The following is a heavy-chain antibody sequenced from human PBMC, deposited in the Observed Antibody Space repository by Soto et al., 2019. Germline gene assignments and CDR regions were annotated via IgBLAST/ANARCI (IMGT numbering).Heavy chain of an antibody. CDR3: ARDALNPIAMDV. Sequence: QVQLQESGPGLVKPSQTLSLTCTVSGDSISSGGYYWGWIRQHPGKGLEWIGYIYYSGNTYYNPSLKSRDTISVDTSKNPLSLRLRSVTAADTAVYYCARDALNPIAMDVWGQGTTVTVSS. V-gene: IGHV4-31*03. J-gene: IGHJ6*02. CDR1: GDSISSGGYY. CDR2: IYYSGNT.